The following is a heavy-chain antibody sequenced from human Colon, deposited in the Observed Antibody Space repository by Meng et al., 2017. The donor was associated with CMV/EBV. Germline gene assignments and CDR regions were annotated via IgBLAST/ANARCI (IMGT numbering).Heavy chain of an antibody. CDR1: GASISSTDY. V-gene: IGHV4-39*07. D-gene: IGHD6-19*01. J-gene: IGHJ4*02. CDR3: VRGGGIGVADY. CDR2: IHSSGTT. Sequence: GSLSLSCTVSGASISSTDYWGWIRQPPGKGLEWIGNIHSSGTTYYNPSLKSRVTISVDTSKNQVSLKVNSVTAADTAMYYCVRGGGIGVADYWGQGTLVTVSS.